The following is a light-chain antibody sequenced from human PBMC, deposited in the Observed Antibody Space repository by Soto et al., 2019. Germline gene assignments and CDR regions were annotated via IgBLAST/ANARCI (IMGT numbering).Light chain of an antibody. CDR2: EVT. CDR1: SSDVGSYNR. Sequence: QSVLTQPPSVSGSPGQSVTISCTGTSSDVGSYNRVSWYQQPPGTAPKLMIYEVTNRPSGVPDRFSGSKSGNTASLTISGLQAEDEADYYCSSYTTSSTGVFGTGTQLTVL. V-gene: IGLV2-18*02. J-gene: IGLJ1*01. CDR3: SSYTTSSTGV.